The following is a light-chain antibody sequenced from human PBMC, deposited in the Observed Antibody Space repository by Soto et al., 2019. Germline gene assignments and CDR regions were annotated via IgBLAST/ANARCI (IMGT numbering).Light chain of an antibody. V-gene: IGKV1-9*01. CDR1: QGIANF. Sequence: IQLTQSPSSLSASVGDRVTISCRASQGIANFLAWYQQKPGKAPKLLIYGASTLQSGVPSRFSGSGSGTDFTLTISILQPEDFATYYCHQLNSFPIPFGPGTKVDIK. CDR3: HQLNSFPIP. J-gene: IGKJ3*01. CDR2: GAS.